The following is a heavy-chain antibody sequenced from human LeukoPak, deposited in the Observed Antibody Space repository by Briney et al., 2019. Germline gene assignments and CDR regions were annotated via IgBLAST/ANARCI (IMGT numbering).Heavy chain of an antibody. D-gene: IGHD4-11*01. J-gene: IGHJ6*03. V-gene: IGHV4-34*01. CDR1: GGSFSAFY. Sequence: SETLSLTCSVYGGSFSAFYWNWIRQPPGKGLEWVGEVNHSGSTYYNPSLKSRVTFSVDTSKKQFSLKLTSVTAADTAVYYCARGGLYSNYYYYYYMDVWGKGTTVTVSS. CDR2: VNHSGST. CDR3: ARGGLYSNYYYYYYMDV.